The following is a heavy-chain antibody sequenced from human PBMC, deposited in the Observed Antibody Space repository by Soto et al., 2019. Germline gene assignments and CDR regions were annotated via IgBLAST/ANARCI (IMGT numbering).Heavy chain of an antibody. Sequence: TGGSLRLSCAASGFTFSGSAMHWVRQASGKGLEWVGRIRSKANSYATAYAASVKGRFTISRDDSKNTAYLQMNSLKTEDTAVYYCTKYDTATYYWGQGTLVTVSS. V-gene: IGHV3-73*01. CDR1: GFTFSGSA. D-gene: IGHD5-18*01. CDR3: TKYDTATYY. J-gene: IGHJ4*02. CDR2: IRSKANSYAT.